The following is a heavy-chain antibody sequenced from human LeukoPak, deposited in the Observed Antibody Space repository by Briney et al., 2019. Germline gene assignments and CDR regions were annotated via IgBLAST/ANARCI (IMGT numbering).Heavy chain of an antibody. CDR3: AKMKHIVVVTAILGAFDI. CDR1: GFNFRNAW. J-gene: IGHJ3*02. D-gene: IGHD2-21*02. CDR2: ISGSGGST. Sequence: GGSLRLSCTASGFNFRNAWMCWVRQAPGKGLEWVSAISGSGGSTYYADSVKGRFTISRDNSKNTLYLQMNSLRAEDTAVYYCAKMKHIVVVTAILGAFDIWGQGTMVTVSS. V-gene: IGHV3-23*01.